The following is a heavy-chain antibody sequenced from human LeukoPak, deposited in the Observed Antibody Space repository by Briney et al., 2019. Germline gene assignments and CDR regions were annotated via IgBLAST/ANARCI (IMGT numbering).Heavy chain of an antibody. CDR2: IYYSGST. CDR1: GGSISSGGYY. CDR3: ARDRYDFWSGYYTGADAFDI. V-gene: IGHV4-31*03. Sequence: SETLSLTCTVSGGSISSGGYYWSWIRQHPGKGLEWIGYIYYSGSTYYNPSLKSRVTISVDTSKNQSSLKLSSVTAADTAVYYCARDRYDFWSGYYTGADAFDIWGQGTMVTVSS. J-gene: IGHJ3*02. D-gene: IGHD3-3*01.